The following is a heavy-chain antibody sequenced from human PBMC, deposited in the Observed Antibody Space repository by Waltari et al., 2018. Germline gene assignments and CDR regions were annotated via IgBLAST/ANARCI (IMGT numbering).Heavy chain of an antibody. CDR1: GYTFTGYY. Sequence: QVQLVQSGAEVKKPGASVKVSCKASGYTFTGYYMHWVRQAPGQGLEWMGWINPNSGGTNYAKKFQGRVTMTRDTSISTAYMELSRLRSDDTAVYYCARGLGDYIWGSYRPDAFDIWGQGTMVTVSS. CDR3: ARGLGDYIWGSYRPDAFDI. V-gene: IGHV1-2*02. D-gene: IGHD3-16*02. J-gene: IGHJ3*02. CDR2: INPNSGGT.